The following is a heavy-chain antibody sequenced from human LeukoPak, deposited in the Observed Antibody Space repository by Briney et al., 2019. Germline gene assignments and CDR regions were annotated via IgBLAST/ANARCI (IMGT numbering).Heavy chain of an antibody. CDR3: ARGVYIAAAQYGY. V-gene: IGHV4-59*01. CDR1: GGSISSYY. CDR2: IYYSGTT. J-gene: IGHJ4*02. D-gene: IGHD6-13*01. Sequence: TSETLSLTCTVSGGSISSYYWSWIRQPPGKGLEWIGYIYYSGTTNYNPSLKSRVTISVDTSKNQFSLKLGSVTAADTAVYYCARGVYIAAAQYGYWGQGTLVTVSS.